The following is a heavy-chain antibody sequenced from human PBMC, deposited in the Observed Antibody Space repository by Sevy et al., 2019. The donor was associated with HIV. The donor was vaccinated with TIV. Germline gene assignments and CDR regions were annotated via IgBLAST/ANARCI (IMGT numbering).Heavy chain of an antibody. CDR2: ISSSSSYI. CDR3: ARGKYCSSTSCLTHYYYGMDV. V-gene: IGHV3-21*01. D-gene: IGHD2-2*01. Sequence: GGSLRLSCAASGFTFSSYSMNWVRQAPGKGLEWVPSISSSSSYIYYADSVKGRFTISRDNAKNSLYLQMNSLRAEDTAVYYCARGKYCSSTSCLTHYYYGMDVWGQGTTVTVSS. CDR1: GFTFSSYS. J-gene: IGHJ6*02.